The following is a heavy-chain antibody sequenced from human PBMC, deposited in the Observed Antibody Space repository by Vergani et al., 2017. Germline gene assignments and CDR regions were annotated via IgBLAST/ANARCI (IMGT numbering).Heavy chain of an antibody. V-gene: IGHV3-23*04. J-gene: IGHJ4*02. Sequence: VQLVQSGAEVKKPGSSVKVSCKASGGTFSSYAISWVRQAPGKGLEWVSAISGSGGSTYYADSVKGRFTISRDNSKNTLYLQMNSLRAEDTAVYYCAKGARGSIDYWGQGTLVTVSS. CDR2: ISGSGGST. CDR1: GGTFSSYA. D-gene: IGHD3-10*01. CDR3: AKGARGSIDY.